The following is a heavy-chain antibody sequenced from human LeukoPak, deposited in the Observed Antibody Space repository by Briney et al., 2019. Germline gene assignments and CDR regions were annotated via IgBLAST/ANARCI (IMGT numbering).Heavy chain of an antibody. D-gene: IGHD2-15*01. CDR3: ARVCSSGRCLDY. Sequence: SQTLSLTCTVSGYSISSGYYWAWMRQPPGKGLEWIGSINHSGSAYYNPSLKSRVTVSVDTSKNQVSLRLSSVTAADTAVYYCARVCSSGRCLDYWGQGTLVTVSS. V-gene: IGHV4-38-2*02. CDR1: GYSISSGYY. CDR2: INHSGSA. J-gene: IGHJ4*02.